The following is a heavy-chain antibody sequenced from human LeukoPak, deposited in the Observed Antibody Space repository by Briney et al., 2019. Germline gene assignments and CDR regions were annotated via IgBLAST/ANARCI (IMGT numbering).Heavy chain of an antibody. CDR1: GDSITNDIW. Sequence: PSGTLSLTCAVSGDSITNDIWWTWVRQPPGKGLQWIGEMFSRGNIHYNPSLKDRVTILLDKSKNHFSLSLRSVTAADTAVYYCAKAAAYNLDIWGKGTTVTVSS. V-gene: IGHV4-4*02. CDR2: MFSRGNI. D-gene: IGHD5-24*01. J-gene: IGHJ6*04. CDR3: AKAAAYNLDI.